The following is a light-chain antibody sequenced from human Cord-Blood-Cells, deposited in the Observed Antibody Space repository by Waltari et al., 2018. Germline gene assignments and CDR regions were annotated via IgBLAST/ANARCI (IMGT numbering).Light chain of an antibody. Sequence: SSELTPDPAVSVALGPTVRITCQGDSLRSYYASWYQQKPGQAPVLVIYGKNNRPSGIPDRFSGSSSGNTASLTITGAQAEDEADYYCNSRDSSGNHLVFGTGTKVTVL. CDR3: NSRDSSGNHLV. V-gene: IGLV3-19*01. CDR1: SLRSYY. CDR2: GKN. J-gene: IGLJ1*01.